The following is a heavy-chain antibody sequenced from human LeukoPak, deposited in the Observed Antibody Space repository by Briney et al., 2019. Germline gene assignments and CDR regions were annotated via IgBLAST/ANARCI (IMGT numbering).Heavy chain of an antibody. V-gene: IGHV4-34*01. J-gene: IGHJ6*03. Sequence: SETLSLTCAVYGGSFSGYYWSWIRQPPGKGLEWIGEINHSGSTNYNPSLKSRVTISVDTSKNQFSLKLSSVTAADTAVYYCARGPRITMIVVVRRYYMDVWGKGTTVTVSS. D-gene: IGHD3-22*01. CDR3: ARGPRITMIVVVRRYYMDV. CDR1: GGSFSGYY. CDR2: INHSGST.